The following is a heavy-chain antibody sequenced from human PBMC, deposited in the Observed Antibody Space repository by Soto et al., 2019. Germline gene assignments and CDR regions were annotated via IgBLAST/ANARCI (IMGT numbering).Heavy chain of an antibody. Sequence: EVQLEESGGAMVHPGGSLRLSCVASGFKFDDYAIHCVRQVAGKALEWVSAINWSGEMIAYADSLKGRSTISRDNAKKNGSRQINSIRTEDAALYYSARDRLGRIYAIDVWGQGPTVNVYS. CDR1: GFKFDDYA. J-gene: IGHJ6*02. D-gene: IGHD1-20*01. V-gene: IGHV3-9*01. CDR2: INWSGEMI. CDR3: ARDRLGRIYAIDV.